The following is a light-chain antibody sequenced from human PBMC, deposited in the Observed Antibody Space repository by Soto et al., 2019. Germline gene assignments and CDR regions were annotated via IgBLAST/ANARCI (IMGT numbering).Light chain of an antibody. J-gene: IGLJ3*02. CDR3: QAYDSSLSGSV. CDR1: SSNIGAGYV. Sequence: QSVLTQPHSVSGAPGQRVTISCTGSSSNIGAGYVHWYQQLPGTAPKLLIYGNSNRPSGVPDRFSGSKSGTSASLAITGLQAEDEADYYCQAYDSSLSGSVFGGGTKLTVL. CDR2: GNS. V-gene: IGLV1-40*01.